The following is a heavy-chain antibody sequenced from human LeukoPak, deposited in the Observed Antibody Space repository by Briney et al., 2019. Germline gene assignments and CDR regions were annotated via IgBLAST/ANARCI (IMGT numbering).Heavy chain of an antibody. Sequence: GASVKVSCKASGGTFSSYAISWVRQAPGQGLEWMGGIIPIFGTANYAQKFQGRVTITADKSTSTAYMELSSLRSEDTAVYYCAREDTAMPPGDWGQGTLVTVSS. CDR1: GGTFSSYA. D-gene: IGHD5-18*01. J-gene: IGHJ4*02. CDR3: AREDTAMPPGD. CDR2: IIPIFGTA. V-gene: IGHV1-69*06.